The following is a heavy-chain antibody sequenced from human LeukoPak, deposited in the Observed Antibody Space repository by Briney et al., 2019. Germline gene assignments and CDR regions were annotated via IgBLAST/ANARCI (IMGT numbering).Heavy chain of an antibody. V-gene: IGHV3-23*01. D-gene: IGHD2-15*01. J-gene: IGHJ4*02. Sequence: PGGSLRLSCAASEFTFSSNAMNWVRQAPGKGLEWVSGISGSARSTYYADSVKGRFTISRDNSKNTLYLQMNSLRAEDTAVYYCAEDEVEGIVESGYFDYWGQGTLVTVSS. CDR2: ISGSARST. CDR1: EFTFSSNA. CDR3: AEDEVEGIVESGYFDY.